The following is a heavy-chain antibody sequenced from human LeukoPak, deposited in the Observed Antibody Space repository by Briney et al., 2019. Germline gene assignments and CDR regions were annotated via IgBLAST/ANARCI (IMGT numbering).Heavy chain of an antibody. CDR2: IYYSGST. CDR1: GGSLSRYY. J-gene: IGHJ5*02. CDR3: ARGTSRFYYGSGSYYPTCAWFDP. D-gene: IGHD3-10*01. V-gene: IGHV4-59*01. Sequence: SETLSLTCTVSGGSLSRYYWSWIRQPPGKGLEWIGYIYYSGSTNYNPSLKSRVTISVDTAKNQFSLKLSSVTAADTAVYYSARGTSRFYYGSGSYYPTCAWFDPWGQGTLVTVSS.